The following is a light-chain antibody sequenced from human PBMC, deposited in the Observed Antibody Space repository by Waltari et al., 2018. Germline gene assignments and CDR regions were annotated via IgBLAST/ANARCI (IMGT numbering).Light chain of an antibody. Sequence: DIQMTQSPSSLSASIGDTITVTCRASQNIRTYLNWYQQKPAKAPKLLIFGASSLPRGVPSRFTGSASGTEFTLTITNLQPEDFAVYYCQQYNSWPPRYTFGQGTNLESK. J-gene: IGKJ2*01. V-gene: IGKV1-39*01. CDR2: GAS. CDR1: QNIRTY. CDR3: QQYNSWPPRYT.